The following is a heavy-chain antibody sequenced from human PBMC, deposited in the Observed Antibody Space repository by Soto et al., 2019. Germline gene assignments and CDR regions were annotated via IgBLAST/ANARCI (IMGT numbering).Heavy chain of an antibody. Sequence: QVQLVQSGAEVKKPGASVKVSCKASGYTFTSYGISWVRQAPGQGLEWMGWISACNGNTNYAQKLQGRVTMTTDTSTSTGYMELRSLRSDDTAVYYCARDRGGSYWGDGRFDYWGQGTLVTVSS. V-gene: IGHV1-18*01. CDR2: ISACNGNT. D-gene: IGHD1-26*01. CDR1: GYTFTSYG. J-gene: IGHJ4*02. CDR3: ARDRGGSYWGDGRFDY.